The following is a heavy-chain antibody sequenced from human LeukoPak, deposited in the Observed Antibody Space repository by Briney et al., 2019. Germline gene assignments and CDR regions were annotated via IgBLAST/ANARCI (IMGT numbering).Heavy chain of an antibody. V-gene: IGHV4-4*07. CDR1: GGSISHYF. Sequence: NPSETLSLTCTVSGGSISHYFWSWFRQPAGKGLEWIGRIYTSGSTSYNPSLKSRVTMSVDTSKNQFSLKLSSVTAADTAVYYCARDVYYGSGSYIDYWGQGTLVTVSS. CDR2: IYTSGST. D-gene: IGHD3-10*01. CDR3: ARDVYYGSGSYIDY. J-gene: IGHJ4*02.